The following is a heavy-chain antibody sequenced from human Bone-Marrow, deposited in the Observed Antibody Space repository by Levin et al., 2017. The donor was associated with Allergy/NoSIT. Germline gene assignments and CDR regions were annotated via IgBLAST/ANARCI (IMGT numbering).Heavy chain of an antibody. Sequence: NSSETLSLTCTVSGGSIRSFYWSWVRQPPGKGLEWIGNIYHSGSTNYNSSLKSRVTISVDTSMNQFSLKLRSVTAADTAVYYCAREGGSSGSNWFDPWGQGSLVTVSS. CDR1: GGSIRSFY. CDR3: AREGGSSGSNWFDP. CDR2: IYHSGST. D-gene: IGHD6-19*01. J-gene: IGHJ5*02. V-gene: IGHV4-59*01.